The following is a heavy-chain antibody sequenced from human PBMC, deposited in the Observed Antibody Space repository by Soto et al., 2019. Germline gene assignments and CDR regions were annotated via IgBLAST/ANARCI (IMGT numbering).Heavy chain of an antibody. CDR1: GFTFSSYG. V-gene: IGHV3-33*01. D-gene: IGHD3-22*01. CDR3: AREISRSSGSRGAFDY. Sequence: QVQLVESGGGVVQPGRSLRLSCAASGFTFSSYGMHWVRQAPGKGLEWVAVIWYDGSNKYYADSVKGRFTITRDNSKNTLDRQMHSLRAEDTAVYYCAREISRSSGSRGAFDYWGQGTLVTVAS. J-gene: IGHJ4*02. CDR2: IWYDGSNK.